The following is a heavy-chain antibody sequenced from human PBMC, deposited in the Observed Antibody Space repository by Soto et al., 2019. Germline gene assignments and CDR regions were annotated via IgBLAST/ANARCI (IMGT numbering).Heavy chain of an antibody. CDR3: ARRQSSPGFAP. Sequence: QLQLQESGPGLVKPSETLSLTCTVSGGSISSSSYYWGWIRQPPGKGLEWIGNIYYSGSTYYNPSRMSRVTISVDTSTNLFSLKLSSVTAADTAVYYCARRQSSPGFAPWGQGTRVTVSS. D-gene: IGHD2-15*01. CDR1: GGSISSSSYY. J-gene: IGHJ5*02. CDR2: IYYSGST. V-gene: IGHV4-39*01.